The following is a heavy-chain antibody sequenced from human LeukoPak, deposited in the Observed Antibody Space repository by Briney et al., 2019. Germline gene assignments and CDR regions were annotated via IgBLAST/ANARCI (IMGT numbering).Heavy chain of an antibody. V-gene: IGHV1-8*03. J-gene: IGHJ6*03. Sequence: ASVKVSCKASGYTFTSYDINWVRQATGQGLEWMGWMNPNSGNTGYAQKFQGRVIITGNTSIGTAYMHLSILRSEDTAVYYCARVRAGGRRYYGSGRTINPYYYYYCMYVCVKGTTVIVTS. CDR2: MNPNSGNT. CDR1: GYTFTSYD. D-gene: IGHD3-10*01. CDR3: ARVRAGGRRYYGSGRTINPYYYYYCMYV.